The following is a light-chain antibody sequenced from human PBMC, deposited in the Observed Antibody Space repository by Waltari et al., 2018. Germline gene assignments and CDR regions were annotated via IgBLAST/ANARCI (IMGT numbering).Light chain of an antibody. CDR2: GKN. Sequence: SSELTQDPAVSVALGQTVSITCQGDSLRRNYARWYQQKPRQAPLLVIYGKNSRPSGIPDRFSGSSSGNTASLTITGAQAEDEADYYCNSRDSNNNRVFFGGGTKLTVL. CDR3: NSRDSNNNRVF. CDR1: SLRRNY. V-gene: IGLV3-19*01. J-gene: IGLJ2*01.